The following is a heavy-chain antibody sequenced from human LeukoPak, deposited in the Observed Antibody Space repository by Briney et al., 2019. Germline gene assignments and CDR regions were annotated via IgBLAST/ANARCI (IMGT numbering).Heavy chain of an antibody. CDR2: INSDGSST. J-gene: IGHJ4*02. V-gene: IGHV3-74*01. D-gene: IGHD6-19*01. CDR3: ARDSIAVAGMTYED. Sequence: GGSLRLSCAASGFTFSSYWMHWVRQAPGKGLVWVSRINSDGSSTSYADSMKGRFTISRDNAKNSLYLQMNSLRAEDTAVYYCARDSIAVAGMTYEDWGQGTLVTVSS. CDR1: GFTFSSYW.